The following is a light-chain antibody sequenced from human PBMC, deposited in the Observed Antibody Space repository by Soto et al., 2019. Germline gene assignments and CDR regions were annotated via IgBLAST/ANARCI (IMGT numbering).Light chain of an antibody. CDR3: QQYDTSPRT. J-gene: IGKJ1*01. CDR2: AAS. CDR1: QNLGSGY. V-gene: IGKV3-20*01. Sequence: LPKSRNTLSLSPRERATLSCRASQNLGSGYLAWYQQKPGQAPRILIYAASSRATGIPDRFSGSGSGTDFSLTISRLEPEDFAVYYCQQYDTSPRTFGQGTKVDIK.